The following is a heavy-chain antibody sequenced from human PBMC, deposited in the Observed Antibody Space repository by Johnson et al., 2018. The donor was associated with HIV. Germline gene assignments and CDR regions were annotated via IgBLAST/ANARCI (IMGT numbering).Heavy chain of an antibody. V-gene: IGHV3-30*03. CDR1: GFIFSSYG. D-gene: IGHD1-26*01. CDR2: ISYDETND. CDR3: APRGRVGGSYGDAFDI. Sequence: HVQLVESGGGVVQPGRSLRLSCAASGFIFSSYGMHWVRQAPGKGLEWVAVISYDETNDYYADSVKGRFTISRDNSKNTLYLQMNSLRAEDTAVYYCAPRGRVGGSYGDAFDIWGQGTMVTVSS. J-gene: IGHJ3*02.